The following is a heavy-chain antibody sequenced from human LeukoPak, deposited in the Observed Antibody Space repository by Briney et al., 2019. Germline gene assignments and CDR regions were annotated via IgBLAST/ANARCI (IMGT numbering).Heavy chain of an antibody. V-gene: IGHV3-7*01. Sequence: GGSLRLSCAASGFTFSSYWMSWVRQAPGKGLEWLANIKQDGSEKYYVDSVKGRFTISRDNAKNSLYLQMNSLRAEDTAVYYCARDLGIDYYYYMDVWGKGTTVTVSS. CDR2: IKQDGSEK. CDR3: ARDLGIDYYYYMDV. J-gene: IGHJ6*03. CDR1: GFTFSSYW.